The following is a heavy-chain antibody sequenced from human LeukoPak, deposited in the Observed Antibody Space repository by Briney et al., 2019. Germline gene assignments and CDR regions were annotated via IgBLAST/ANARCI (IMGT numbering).Heavy chain of an antibody. J-gene: IGHJ3*02. CDR3: TTGPGTAMVRGVSDGFDI. V-gene: IGHV3-15*01. Sequence: GGSLRLSCAASGFTFSNAWMSWVRQAPGKGLEWVGRIKSKTDGGTTDYAAPVKGRFTISRDDSENTLYLQMNSLKTEDTAVYYCTTGPGTAMVRGVSDGFDIWGQGTMVTVSS. D-gene: IGHD3-10*01. CDR1: GFTFSNAW. CDR2: IKSKTDGGTT.